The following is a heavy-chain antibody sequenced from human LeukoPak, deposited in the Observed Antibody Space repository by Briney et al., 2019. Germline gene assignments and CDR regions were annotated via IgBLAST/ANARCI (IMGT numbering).Heavy chain of an antibody. CDR1: GYTFTGYY. Sequence: ASVKVSCKASGYTFTGYYMHWVRQAPGQGLEWMGWINPNSGGTNYAQKFQGRVTMTRDTSISTAYMELSRLRSDDTAVYYCARHVHPYYYDSSGYYFDYWGQGTLVTVSP. J-gene: IGHJ4*02. D-gene: IGHD3-22*01. V-gene: IGHV1-2*02. CDR3: ARHVHPYYYDSSGYYFDY. CDR2: INPNSGGT.